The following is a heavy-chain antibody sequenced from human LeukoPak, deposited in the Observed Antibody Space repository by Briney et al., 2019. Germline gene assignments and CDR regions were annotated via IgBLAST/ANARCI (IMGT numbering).Heavy chain of an antibody. Sequence: GGSLRLSCAASGFTFSNYWMSWVRQTPGKGLEWVANIKQDGRERYYVDSVKGRFTISRNNAKNSLYLQMSSLRAEDTAVYYCARKGELERRRSWDCWGQGTLVTVSS. CDR3: ARKGELERRRSWDC. J-gene: IGHJ4*02. CDR2: IKQDGRER. V-gene: IGHV3-7*03. CDR1: GFTFSNYW. D-gene: IGHD1-1*01.